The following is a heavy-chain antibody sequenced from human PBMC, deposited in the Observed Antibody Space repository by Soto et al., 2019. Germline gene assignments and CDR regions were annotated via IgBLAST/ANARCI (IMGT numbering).Heavy chain of an antibody. CDR3: ARHDIAVAPLPNHYGIDV. Sequence: SETLSLTCTVSGGSISSYYWSWIRQPPGKGLEWIGYIYYSGSTNYNPSLKSRVTISVDTSKNQFSLKLSSVTAADTAVYYCARHDIAVAPLPNHYGIDVWGQGTTVT. D-gene: IGHD6-19*01. CDR1: GGSISSYY. CDR2: IYYSGST. J-gene: IGHJ6*02. V-gene: IGHV4-59*08.